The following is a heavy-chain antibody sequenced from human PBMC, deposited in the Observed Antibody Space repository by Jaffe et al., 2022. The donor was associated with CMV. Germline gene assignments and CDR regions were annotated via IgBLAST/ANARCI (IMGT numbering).Heavy chain of an antibody. CDR1: GGTFRSSA. CDR3: ARDLRGEKTGGYYDPFDM. V-gene: IGHV1-69*01. CDR2: IIPMFRTT. J-gene: IGHJ3*02. Sequence: QVQLVQSGAEVKKPGSSVKVSCKASGGTFRSSAISWIRQAPGQGLEWMGGIIPMFRTTNYAEKFQDRVKITADESTSTVYMDLSRLRSEDTAVYYCARDLRGEKTGGYYDPFDMWGQGTMVTVSS. D-gene: IGHD1-1*01.